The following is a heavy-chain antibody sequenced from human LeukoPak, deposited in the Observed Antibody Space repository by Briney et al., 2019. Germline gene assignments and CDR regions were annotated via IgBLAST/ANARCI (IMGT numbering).Heavy chain of an antibody. D-gene: IGHD5-18*01. CDR1: GYTFTSYG. V-gene: IGHV1-18*01. Sequence: GASVKVSWKASGYTFTSYGISWVRQAPGLGLEWMGWISTYHGNTNYAQKLQGRVTMTTDTSTSTAYMELRSLRSDDTAVYYCARDFGGYSYGYYMDVWGKGTTVTVSS. J-gene: IGHJ6*03. CDR3: ARDFGGYSYGYYMDV. CDR2: ISTYHGNT.